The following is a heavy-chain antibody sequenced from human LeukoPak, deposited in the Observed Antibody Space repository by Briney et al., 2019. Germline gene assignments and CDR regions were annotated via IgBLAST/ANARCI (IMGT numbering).Heavy chain of an antibody. CDR1: GFTFSHYW. D-gene: IGHD3-10*01. V-gene: IGHV3-7*01. CDR2: INQDGSEK. J-gene: IGHJ5*02. CDR3: FGSGSPFDP. Sequence: GGSLRLSCAASGFTFSHYWMTWVRQAPGKGLEWVANINQDGSEKYYVDSVEGRFTISRDNAKNSLYLQMNSLRVEDTAVYYCFGSGSPFDPWGQGTLVTVSS.